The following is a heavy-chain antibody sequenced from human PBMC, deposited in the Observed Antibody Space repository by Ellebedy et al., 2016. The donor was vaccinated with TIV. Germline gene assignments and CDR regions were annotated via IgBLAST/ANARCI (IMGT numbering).Heavy chain of an antibody. D-gene: IGHD3-22*01. CDR2: ISYSGDLM. J-gene: IGHJ4*02. CDR1: GFTFSGYY. V-gene: IGHV3-11*04. Sequence: GESLKISCAASGFTFSGYYMSWFRQAPGKGPEWVSYISYSGDLMYYADSVKGRFTISRDNAKKSLYLQMNSLRAEDTAVYYCARDLDDSSGYYYPMIDYWGQGTLVTVSS. CDR3: ARDLDDSSGYYYPMIDY.